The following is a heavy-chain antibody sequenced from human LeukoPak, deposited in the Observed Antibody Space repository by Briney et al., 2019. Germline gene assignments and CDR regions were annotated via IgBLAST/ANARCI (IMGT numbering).Heavy chain of an antibody. CDR2: INHSGST. J-gene: IGHJ4*02. D-gene: IGHD6-25*01. Sequence: PSETLSLTCAVYDGSFSGYYWSWIRQPPGKGLEWIGEINHSGSTNYNPSLKSRVTISVDTSKNQFSLKLSSVTAADTAVYYCARARGAEAIDYWGQGTLVTVSS. CDR1: DGSFSGYY. V-gene: IGHV4-34*01. CDR3: ARARGAEAIDY.